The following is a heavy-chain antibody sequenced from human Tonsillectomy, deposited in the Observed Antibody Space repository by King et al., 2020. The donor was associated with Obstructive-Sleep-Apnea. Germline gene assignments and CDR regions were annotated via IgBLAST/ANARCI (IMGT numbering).Heavy chain of an antibody. CDR2: INYSGRT. Sequence: VQLQQWGAGLLKPSETLSLPCAVSGESFSGYYWNWIRQPPGKGLEWIGEINYSGRTNYNPSLKSRVTISIDMPKTQVSLKMNPLTAADTAVYYCARGGRCLPGHYFDYWSQGTLVTVSS. CDR3: ARGGRCLPGHYFDY. J-gene: IGHJ4*02. CDR1: GESFSGYY. V-gene: IGHV4-34*01. D-gene: IGHD5-24*01.